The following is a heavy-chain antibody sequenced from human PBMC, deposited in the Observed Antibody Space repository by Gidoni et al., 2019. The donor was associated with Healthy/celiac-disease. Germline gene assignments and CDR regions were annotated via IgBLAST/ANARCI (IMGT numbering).Heavy chain of an antibody. CDR1: GFTFSSYG. CDR3: AKEFVEICMDV. J-gene: IGHJ6*02. Sequence: QVQLVESGGGVVQPGRSLRLSCAASGFTFSSYGMHGVRQAPGKGLEWVAVISYDGSNKYYADSVKGRFTISRDNSKNTLYLQMNSLRAEDTAVYYCAKEFVEICMDVWGQGTTVTVSS. D-gene: IGHD2-15*01. V-gene: IGHV3-30*18. CDR2: ISYDGSNK.